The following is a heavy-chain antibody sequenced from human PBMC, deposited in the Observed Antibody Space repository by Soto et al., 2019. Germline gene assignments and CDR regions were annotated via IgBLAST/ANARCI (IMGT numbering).Heavy chain of an antibody. CDR2: VYYSGST. J-gene: IGHJ3*01. V-gene: IGHV4-39*01. D-gene: IGHD6-13*01. Sequence: SETLSLTCTVSGGSVTTSGYSWGWIRQPPGKGLEWIGSVYYSGSTHYNPSLESRVTLSVDTSKNQFSLKLNSVTAADTAAYYCARQWGNWYWAFNVWGQGTIVTVS. CDR1: GGSVTTSGYS. CDR3: ARQWGNWYWAFNV.